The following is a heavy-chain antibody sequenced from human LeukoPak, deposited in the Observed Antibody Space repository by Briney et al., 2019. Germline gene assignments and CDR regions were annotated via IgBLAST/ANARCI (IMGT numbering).Heavy chain of an antibody. CDR2: INPDGNKK. V-gene: IGHV3-7*01. CDR3: AREVSYSDY. J-gene: IGHJ4*02. CDR1: GLTFSSSW. D-gene: IGHD6-6*01. Sequence: GGSLRLSCAVSGLTFSSSWMDWVRQAPGKGLEWVASINPDGNKKYSADSVKGRFTISRDNAENSLYLQMNSLRVEDTAFYYCAREVSYSDYWGQGTLVTVSS.